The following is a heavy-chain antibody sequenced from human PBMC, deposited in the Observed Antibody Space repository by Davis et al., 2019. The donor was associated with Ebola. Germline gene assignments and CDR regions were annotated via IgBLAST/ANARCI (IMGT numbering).Heavy chain of an antibody. V-gene: IGHV1-69*04. J-gene: IGHJ6*02. CDR2: IIPILGIA. D-gene: IGHD4-11*01. CDR1: GGTFSSYA. Sequence: AASVKVSCKASGGTFSSYAISWVRQAPGQGLEWMGRIIPILGIANYAQKFQGRVTITADKSTSTAYMELSSLRAEDTAVYYCATYSNYYEYYYGMDVWGQGTTVTVSS. CDR3: ATYSNYYEYYYGMDV.